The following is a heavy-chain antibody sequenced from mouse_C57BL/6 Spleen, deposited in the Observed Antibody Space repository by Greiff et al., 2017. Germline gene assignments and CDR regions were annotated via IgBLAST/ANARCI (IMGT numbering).Heavy chain of an antibody. J-gene: IGHJ3*01. Sequence: VQLQQSGAELVRPGASVTLSCTASGFNIKDDYMYWVKQRPEQGLEWIGWIIPENGDTEYASKFQGNATITADTSSNTAYLQLSSLTSEDTTDYNATTFYYDYDEGVFAYWGKGTLVTVAA. CDR2: IIPENGDT. CDR3: TTFYYDYDEGVFAY. D-gene: IGHD2-4*01. V-gene: IGHV14-4*01. CDR1: GFNIKDDY.